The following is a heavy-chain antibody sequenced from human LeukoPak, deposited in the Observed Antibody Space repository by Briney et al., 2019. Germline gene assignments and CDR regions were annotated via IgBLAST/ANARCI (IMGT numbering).Heavy chain of an antibody. J-gene: IGHJ3*02. CDR1: GGSISSYY. D-gene: IGHD3/OR15-3a*01. CDR2: IYYSGST. V-gene: IGHV4-59*12. CDR3: ATSLIYAFDI. Sequence: SETLSLTCTVSGGSISSYYWSWIRQPPGKGLEWIGYIYYSGSTNYNPSLKSRVTISVDTSKNQFFLQLSSVTAADTAVYYCATSLIYAFDIWGQGTMVTVSS.